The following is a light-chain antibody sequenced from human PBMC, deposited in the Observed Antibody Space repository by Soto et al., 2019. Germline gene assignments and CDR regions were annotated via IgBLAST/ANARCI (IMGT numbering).Light chain of an antibody. Sequence: QSALTQPASVSGSPGQSITISCTGTSSDVGAYGYVSWYQQHPGKSPKIILYEVNNRPSGLSNRFSGSKSGNTASLTISGLQDEDEADYYFSSYTTINTWVFGGGTKVTVL. CDR2: EVN. CDR3: SSYTTINTWV. J-gene: IGLJ3*02. CDR1: SSDVGAYGY. V-gene: IGLV2-14*01.